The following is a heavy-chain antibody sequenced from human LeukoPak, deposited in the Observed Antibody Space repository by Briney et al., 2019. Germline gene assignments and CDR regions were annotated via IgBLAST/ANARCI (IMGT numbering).Heavy chain of an antibody. CDR1: GFAFDDFA. J-gene: IGHJ4*02. CDR3: SRNGLVDFDY. Sequence: GGSLRLSCTTSGFAFDDFAMSWVRQPAGKGLEWVGFIRRRAYGGAAEYAASVKGRFIISRDDSKGIAYLQMNSLKTEDTAVYYCSRNGLVDFDYWGQGSRVIVS. V-gene: IGHV3-49*04. CDR2: IRRRAYGGAA.